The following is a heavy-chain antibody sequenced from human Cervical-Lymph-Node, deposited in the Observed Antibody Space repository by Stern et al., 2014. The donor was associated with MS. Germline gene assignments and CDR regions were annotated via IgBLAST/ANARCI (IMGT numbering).Heavy chain of an antibody. V-gene: IGHV4-31*03. D-gene: IGHD3-3*01. CDR1: GGSISIDDYY. CDR2: IDYTGST. J-gene: IGHJ4*02. Sequence: QLQLQESGPGLVKPSQTLSLICTVSGGSISIDDYYWSWVRQFPGKGLEWIGYIDYTGSTYYSPSLESRVIMSVETSQNQFSLNLTSVTAADTAIYYCARLTSGLDYWGQGTLVTVSS. CDR3: ARLTSGLDY.